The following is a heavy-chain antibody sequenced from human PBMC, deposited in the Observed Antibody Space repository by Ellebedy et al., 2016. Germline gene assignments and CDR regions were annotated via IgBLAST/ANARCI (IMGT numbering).Heavy chain of an antibody. CDR3: ARTRYSSGWPYDY. J-gene: IGHJ4*02. CDR2: IYYSGST. D-gene: IGHD6-19*01. CDR1: GGSISSYY. Sequence: SETLSLXXTVSGGSISSYYWSWIRQPPGKGLEWIGYIYYSGSTNYNPSLKSRVTISVDTSKNQFSLKLSSVTAADTAVYYCARTRYSSGWPYDYWGQGTLVTVSS. V-gene: IGHV4-59*12.